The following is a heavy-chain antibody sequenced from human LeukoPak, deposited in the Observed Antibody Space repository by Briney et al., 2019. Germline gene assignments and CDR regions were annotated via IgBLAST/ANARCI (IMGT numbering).Heavy chain of an antibody. CDR1: GGSISSSSHY. Sequence: SETLSLTCTVSGGSISSSSHYWGWIRQPPGMGLEWIGNIYYTGSTNYNPSLKSRVTISVDTSKNQFSLKLSPVTAADTADYYCARRVAGSGYRDYWGQGILVTVSS. V-gene: IGHV4-39*01. J-gene: IGHJ4*02. CDR2: IYYTGST. CDR3: ARRVAGSGYRDY. D-gene: IGHD3-22*01.